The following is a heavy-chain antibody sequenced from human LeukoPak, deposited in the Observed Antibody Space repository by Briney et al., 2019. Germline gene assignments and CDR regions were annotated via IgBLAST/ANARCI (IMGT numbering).Heavy chain of an antibody. V-gene: IGHV3-9*01. CDR2: ISWNSGSI. J-gene: IGHJ6*02. D-gene: IGHD1-26*01. CDR3: AKDMRGSGSQSYYYYYYGMDV. Sequence: PGGSLRLSCAASGFTFDDYAMHWVRQAPGKGLEWVSGISWNSGSIVYADSVKGRFTISRDNAKNSLYLQMNSLRAEDTALYYCAKDMRGSGSQSYYYYYYGMDVWGQGTTVTVSS. CDR1: GFTFDDYA.